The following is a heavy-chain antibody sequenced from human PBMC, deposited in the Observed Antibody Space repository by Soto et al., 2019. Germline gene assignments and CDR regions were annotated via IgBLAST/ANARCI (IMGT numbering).Heavy chain of an antibody. CDR2: IYYSGST. J-gene: IGHJ4*02. Sequence: SETLSLTCTVSGGSISSYYWSWIRQPPGKGLEWIGYIYYSGSTNYNPSLKSRVTISVDTSKNQFSLKLSSVTAADTAVYYCARESADFWSGGFDYWGQGTLVTVSS. CDR1: GGSISSYY. D-gene: IGHD3-3*01. CDR3: ARESADFWSGGFDY. V-gene: IGHV4-59*01.